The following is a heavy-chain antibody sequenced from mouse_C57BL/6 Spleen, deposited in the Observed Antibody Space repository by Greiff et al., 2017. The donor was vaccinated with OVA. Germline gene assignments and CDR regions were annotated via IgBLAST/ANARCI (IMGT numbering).Heavy chain of an antibody. CDR2: IDPENGDT. D-gene: IGHD1-1*01. CDR1: GFNIKDDY. J-gene: IGHJ2*01. Sequence: EVKLQQSGAELVRPGASVKLSCTASGFNIKDDYMHWVKQRPEQGLEWIGWIDPENGDTEYASKFQGKATITADTSSNTAYLQLSSLTSEDTAVYYCTTWGDGQGDYWGQGTTLTVSS. V-gene: IGHV14-4*01. CDR3: TTWGDGQGDY.